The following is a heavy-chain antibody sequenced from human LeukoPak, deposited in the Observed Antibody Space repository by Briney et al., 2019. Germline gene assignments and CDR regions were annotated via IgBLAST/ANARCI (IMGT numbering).Heavy chain of an antibody. D-gene: IGHD1-26*01. CDR1: GFTFSSYG. J-gene: IGHJ5*02. CDR3: AKDAYSESFRWFDP. V-gene: IGHV3-30*18. Sequence: QPGGSLRLSSAASGFTFSSYGMHWLRPAPGKGLEWVAVISYDGSNKYYADSVKGRFTISRDNSKNKLYLQRNSLRAEDTAVYYCAKDAYSESFRWFDPWGQGTLVTVSS. CDR2: ISYDGSNK.